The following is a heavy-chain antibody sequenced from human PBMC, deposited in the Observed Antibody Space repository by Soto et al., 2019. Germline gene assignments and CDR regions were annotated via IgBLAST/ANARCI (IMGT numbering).Heavy chain of an antibody. CDR3: AKWSHLDY. V-gene: IGHV3-23*01. D-gene: IGHD3-3*01. CDR1: GFSFASFA. Sequence: PVGSLRLSCTTSGFSFASFAMTWVRQAPGKGLEWVATISGSDGKTYYADSVKGRFSISRDTSRNTLYLQMNSLRADDTAIYYCAKWSHLDYWGQGTRVTVSS. CDR2: ISGSDGKT. J-gene: IGHJ4*02.